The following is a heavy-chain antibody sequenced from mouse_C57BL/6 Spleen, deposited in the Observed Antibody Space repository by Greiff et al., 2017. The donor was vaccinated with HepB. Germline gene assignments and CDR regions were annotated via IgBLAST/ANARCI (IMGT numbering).Heavy chain of an antibody. V-gene: IGHV1-69*01. J-gene: IGHJ2*01. CDR3: ARNWDDYYFDY. D-gene: IGHD4-1*01. CDR2: IDPSDSYT. Sequence: QVQLKQPGAELVMPGASVKLSCKASGYTFTSYWMHWVKQRPGQGLEWIGEIDPSDSYTNYNQKFKGKSTLTVDKSSSTAYMQLSSLTSEDSAVYYCARNWDDYYFDYWGQGTTLTVSS. CDR1: GYTFTSYW.